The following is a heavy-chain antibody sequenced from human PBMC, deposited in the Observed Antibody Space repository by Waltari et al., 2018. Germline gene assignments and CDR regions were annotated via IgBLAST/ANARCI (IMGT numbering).Heavy chain of an antibody. CDR1: GFTFDDYA. Sequence: EVQLVESGGGLVQPGRSLRLSCAASGFTFDDYAMHWVRQAPGKGLVWVSGISWNSGSIGYADSVKGRFTISRDNAKNSLYLQMNSLRAEDTALYYCAKDMSVGEFGYAFDIWGQGTMVTVSS. V-gene: IGHV3-9*01. CDR3: AKDMSVGEFGYAFDI. CDR2: ISWNSGSI. J-gene: IGHJ3*02. D-gene: IGHD3-10*01.